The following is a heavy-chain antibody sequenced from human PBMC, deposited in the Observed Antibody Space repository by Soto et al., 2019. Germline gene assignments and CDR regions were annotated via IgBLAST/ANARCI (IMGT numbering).Heavy chain of an antibody. V-gene: IGHV4-4*02. D-gene: IGHD3-10*01. Sequence: QVQLQESGPGLVKPSGTLSLTCTVTNGSISSNNWWSWVRQSPGKGLEWIGEIYHGGSTNFNPSLMRRVTKSLDRSRNQFSLSRRSWTAPDTAVYYGAEERVSIKVRVPLDIWSQGQRVTASS. CDR2: IYHGGST. CDR1: NGSISSNNW. J-gene: IGHJ3*02. CDR3: AEERVSIKVRVPLDI.